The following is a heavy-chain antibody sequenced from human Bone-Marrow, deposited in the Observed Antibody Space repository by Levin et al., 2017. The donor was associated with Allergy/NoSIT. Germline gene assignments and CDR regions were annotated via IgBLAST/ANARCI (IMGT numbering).Heavy chain of an antibody. J-gene: IGHJ3*02. D-gene: IGHD2-2*01. V-gene: IGHV3-23*01. Sequence: GESLKISCAASGFTFSSYAMSWGRQAPGRGLEGVFVISGSSGSTFYADSVKRRSIISRENSKNTLYLQMNSLRAEDTAGYYCAEVTKSVVVAGAMGAFEIWGRG. CDR3: AEVTKSVVVAGAMGAFEI. CDR1: GFTFSSYA. CDR2: ISGSSGST.